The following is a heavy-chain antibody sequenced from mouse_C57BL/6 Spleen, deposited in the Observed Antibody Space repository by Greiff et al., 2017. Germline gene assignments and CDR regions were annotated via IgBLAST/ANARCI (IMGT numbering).Heavy chain of an antibody. J-gene: IGHJ2*01. D-gene: IGHD1-1*01. Sequence: VQGVESGPELVKPGASVKISCKASGYAFSSSWMNWVKQRPGKGLEWIGRIYPGDGDTNYNGKFKGKATLTADKSSSTAYMQLSSLTSEDSAVYFCARPHYYGSSSFDYWGQGTTLTVSS. CDR3: ARPHYYGSSSFDY. CDR2: IYPGDGDT. V-gene: IGHV1-82*01. CDR1: GYAFSSSW.